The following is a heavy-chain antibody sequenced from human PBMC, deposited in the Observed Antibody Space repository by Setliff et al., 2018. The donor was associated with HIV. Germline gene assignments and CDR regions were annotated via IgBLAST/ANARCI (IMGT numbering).Heavy chain of an antibody. V-gene: IGHV4-34*01. CDR3: AGEVVGGDAFDT. Sequence: LSLTCAVYGGSFSGFYWSWIRQSPGKGLEWIGEINHSGSTNYKPSLKSRVALSVDTSKNQFSLKLSSVIAADMAVYYCAGEVVGGDAFDTWGQGTMVTVSS. CDR1: GGSFSGFY. CDR2: INHSGST. J-gene: IGHJ3*02.